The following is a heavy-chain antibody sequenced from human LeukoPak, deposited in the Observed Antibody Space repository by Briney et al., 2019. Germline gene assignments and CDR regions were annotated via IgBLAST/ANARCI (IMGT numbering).Heavy chain of an antibody. Sequence: PGGSLRLSCAAPGFSFSDAWMTWVRQAPGKGLEWVGRIKRKADGATADYAAPVKGRFTVSRDDSKNTLYLQMNSLKTEDTGVYYCATDTTYASDLWGQGTLVIVSS. CDR1: GFSFSDAW. D-gene: IGHD1-14*01. CDR2: IKRKADGATA. CDR3: ATDTTYASDL. V-gene: IGHV3-15*01. J-gene: IGHJ3*01.